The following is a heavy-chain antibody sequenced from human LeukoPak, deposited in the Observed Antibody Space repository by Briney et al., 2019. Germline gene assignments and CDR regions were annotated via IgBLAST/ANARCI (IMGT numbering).Heavy chain of an antibody. CDR3: ARVGTTGTTSYYFYMDV. J-gene: IGHJ6*03. D-gene: IGHD1-1*01. Sequence: PGGSLRLSCAASGFTFSSYWMHWVRQAPGKGLVWVSRINSDGSTTSYADSVKGRFTLSTDNAKNTLYLQMNSLRAEDTAVYYCARVGTTGTTSYYFYMDVWGKGTTVTISS. CDR1: GFTFSSYW. V-gene: IGHV3-74*01. CDR2: INSDGSTT.